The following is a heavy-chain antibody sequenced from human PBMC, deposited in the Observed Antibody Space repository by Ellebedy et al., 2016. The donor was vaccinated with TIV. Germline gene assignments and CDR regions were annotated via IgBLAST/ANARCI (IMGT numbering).Heavy chain of an antibody. CDR1: GYSFTSYW. CDR3: ARQESGSYDSFDY. CDR2: IYAGDSDT. Sequence: GESLKISCKGSGYSFTSYWIGWVRQMPGKGLEWMGIIYAGDSDTRYSPSFKGQVTISADKSIRTAYLQWSSLKASDTAMYYCARQESGSYDSFDYWGQGTLVTVSS. V-gene: IGHV5-51*01. D-gene: IGHD1-26*01. J-gene: IGHJ4*02.